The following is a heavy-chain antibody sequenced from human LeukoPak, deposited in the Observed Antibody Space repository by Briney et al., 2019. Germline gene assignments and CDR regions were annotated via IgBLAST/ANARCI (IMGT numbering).Heavy chain of an antibody. CDR3: AREIEKYYYGSGSLDY. Sequence: GGSLRLSCAASGFTFSNYNMNWVRQAPGKGLEWVSSISSSSTYIFYADSVKGRFAISRDNAKNSLYLQMNSLRAEDTAVYYCAREIEKYYYGSGSLDYWGQGTLVTVSS. J-gene: IGHJ4*02. CDR2: ISSSSTYI. CDR1: GFTFSNYN. D-gene: IGHD3-10*01. V-gene: IGHV3-21*01.